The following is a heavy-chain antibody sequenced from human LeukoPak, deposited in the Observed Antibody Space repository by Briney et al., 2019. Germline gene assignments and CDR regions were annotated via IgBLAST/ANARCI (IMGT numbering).Heavy chain of an antibody. V-gene: IGHV3-23*01. CDR1: GFTFSSYA. D-gene: IGHD6-19*01. Sequence: GGSLRFSCAASGFTFSSYAMSWVRQAPGKGLEWVSAISDSGGSTYYADSVKGRFTISRDNSKNTLYLQMNSLRAEDTALYYCAKGPYSSGWYYFDYWGQGTLVTVSS. CDR3: AKGPYSSGWYYFDY. CDR2: ISDSGGST. J-gene: IGHJ4*02.